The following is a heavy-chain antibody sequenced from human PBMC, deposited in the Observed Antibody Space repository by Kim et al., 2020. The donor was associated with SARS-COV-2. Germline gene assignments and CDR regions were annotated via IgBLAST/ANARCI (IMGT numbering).Heavy chain of an antibody. V-gene: IGHV1-24*01. D-gene: IGHD1-26*01. CDR2: FDPEDGET. CDR1: GYTLTELS. J-gene: IGHJ4*02. CDR3: ATGLFLIVGATPWDRGPFDY. Sequence: ASVKVSCKVSGYTLTELSMHWVRQAPGKGLEWMGGFDPEDGETIYAQKFQGRVTMTEDTSTDTAYMELSSLRSEDTAVYYCATGLFLIVGATPWDRGPFDYWGQGTLVTVSS.